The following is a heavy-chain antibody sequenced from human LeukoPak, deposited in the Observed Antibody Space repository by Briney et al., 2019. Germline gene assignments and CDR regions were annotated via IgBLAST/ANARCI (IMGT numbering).Heavy chain of an antibody. CDR1: GDSVSSYY. V-gene: IGHV4-4*07. Sequence: SETLSLTCTVSGDSVSSYYWTWIRQPAGKGLEWIGRIYSSGTTHYDPSLKSRVTMSVDTSKNQFTLKLSSVTAADTAVYYCAREGSSRPFDYWGQGTLVTVSS. CDR2: IYSSGTT. J-gene: IGHJ4*02. CDR3: AREGSSRPFDY. D-gene: IGHD1-26*01.